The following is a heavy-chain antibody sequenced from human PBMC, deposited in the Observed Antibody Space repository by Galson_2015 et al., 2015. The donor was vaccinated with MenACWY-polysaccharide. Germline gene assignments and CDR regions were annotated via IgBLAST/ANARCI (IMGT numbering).Heavy chain of an antibody. J-gene: IGHJ4*01. CDR1: FTNFLKSE. CDR2: MNPNSGNT. Sequence: SVKVFFLSSFTNFLKSELLFVKKVKGQGLEWMGWMNPNSGNTGYAQKLQGRVTMTRDTSINTAYMELSSRTSEDTAVYYCARWTSRGNPDGYLDYWGHGTQVTVSS. CDR3: ARWTSRGNPDGYLDY. D-gene: IGHD2/OR15-2a*01. V-gene: IGHV1-8*01.